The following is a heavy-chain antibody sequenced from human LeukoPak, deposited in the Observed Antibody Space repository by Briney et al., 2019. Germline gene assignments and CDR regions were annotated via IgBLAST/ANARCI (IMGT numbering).Heavy chain of an antibody. Sequence: SETLSLTCTVSGGSMTSYFWSWIRQPPGKGLEWIGYIDYSGSTNYSPSLKSRVTISVDTSKNQFSLKLSSVTAADTAVYYCARDTAYYYGSGSYYYYYYYMDVWGKGTTVTISS. CDR3: ARDTAYYYGSGSYYYYYYYMDV. V-gene: IGHV4-59*12. J-gene: IGHJ6*03. CDR1: GGSMTSYF. D-gene: IGHD3-10*01. CDR2: IDYSGST.